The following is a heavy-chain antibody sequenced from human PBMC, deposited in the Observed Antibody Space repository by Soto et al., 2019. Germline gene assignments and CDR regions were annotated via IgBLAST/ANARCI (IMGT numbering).Heavy chain of an antibody. CDR3: MTPADIKGRCH. CDR2: IKTKIDGGTT. D-gene: IGHD2-15*01. CDR1: GFTLRNDW. J-gene: IGHJ4*02. Sequence: EVQLVESGGGLETPGGSLRLSCAASGFTLRNDWMNGVRQAPGKGLDCVAGIKTKIDGGTTDYAAPVKGRFFISRDHSQNTLFLQMNSLQTENTAVYYCMTPADIKGRCHWGRGTLVTVAP. V-gene: IGHV3-15*01.